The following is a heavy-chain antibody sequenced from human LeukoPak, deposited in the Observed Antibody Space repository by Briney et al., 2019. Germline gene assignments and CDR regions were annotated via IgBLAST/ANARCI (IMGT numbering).Heavy chain of an antibody. CDR1: GFTFRTSS. D-gene: IGHD3-3*01. CDR3: ARVQSGNGYDTLDV. J-gene: IGHJ6*02. CDR2: IYGNGGRT. V-gene: IGHV3-23*01. Sequence: GGSLRLSCAASGFTFRTSSMSWVRQAPGKGLEWVSGIYGNGGRTFYADSVKGRFTISRDNSKNMLFLHMDSLRAEDTATYYCARVQSGNGYDTLDVWGQGTTVTVSS.